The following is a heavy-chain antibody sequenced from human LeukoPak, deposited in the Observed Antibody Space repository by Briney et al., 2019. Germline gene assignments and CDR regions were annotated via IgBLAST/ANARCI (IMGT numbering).Heavy chain of an antibody. D-gene: IGHD3-22*01. V-gene: IGHV3-53*01. J-gene: IGHJ4*02. CDR1: GFTVSSNY. CDR2: LYSDGST. CDR3: ARAAYDSNGYTANHDY. Sequence: GGSLRLSCAASGFTVSSNYMSWVRQAPGKGLKWVSVLYSDGSTYYADSVKGRFTISRDNSENTLHLQMNNLRAEDTAVYYCARAAYDSNGYTANHDYWGQGTLVTVSS.